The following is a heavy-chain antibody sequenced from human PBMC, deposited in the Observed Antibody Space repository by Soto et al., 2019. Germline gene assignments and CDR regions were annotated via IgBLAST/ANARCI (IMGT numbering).Heavy chain of an antibody. D-gene: IGHD1-20*01. J-gene: IGHJ4*02. CDR1: GFTFSSYA. CDR2: ISVSDAFI. CDR3: TRETVAGITGLDY. Sequence: PGGSLRLSCAASGFTFSSYAVNWVRQAPGKGLEWVSGISVSDAFIYYADSVRGRFSISRDASENILYLQMNSLRVDDTALYYCTRETVAGITGLDYWGPGTLVTGS. V-gene: IGHV3-23*01.